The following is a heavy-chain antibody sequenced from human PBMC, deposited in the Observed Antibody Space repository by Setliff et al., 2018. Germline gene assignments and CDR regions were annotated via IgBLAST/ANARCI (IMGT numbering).Heavy chain of an antibody. J-gene: IGHJ3*02. CDR3: ARGRMRGSCSGPSCTYDPFDI. CDR2: VSHSGST. Sequence: SETLSLTCAVYGGSFSNYYWSWIRQPPGKGLEWLGEVSHSGSTNYKPSLKGRVAMSVDTSKRQFSLILRSVTAADTAVYYCARGRMRGSCSGPSCTYDPFDIWGQGTPVTVS. D-gene: IGHD2-2*01. V-gene: IGHV4-34*01. CDR1: GGSFSNYY.